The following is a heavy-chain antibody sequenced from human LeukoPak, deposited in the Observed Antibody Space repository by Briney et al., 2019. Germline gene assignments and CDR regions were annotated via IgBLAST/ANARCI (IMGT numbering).Heavy chain of an antibody. V-gene: IGHV3-30*18. CDR3: AKDFDYSGYDLGY. J-gene: IGHJ4*02. CDR2: ISYDGSNK. D-gene: IGHD5-12*01. CDR1: GFTFSSYG. Sequence: PGRSLRLSCAASGFTFSSYGMHWVRQSPGKGLEWVAVISYDGSNKYYADSAKGRFTISRDNSKNTLYLQMNSLRAEDTAVYYCAKDFDYSGYDLGYWGQGTLVTVSS.